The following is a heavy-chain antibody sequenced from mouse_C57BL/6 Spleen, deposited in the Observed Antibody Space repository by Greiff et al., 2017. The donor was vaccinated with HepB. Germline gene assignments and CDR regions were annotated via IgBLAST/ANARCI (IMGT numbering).Heavy chain of an antibody. D-gene: IGHD1-1*01. Sequence: EVKLQQSGPELVKPGASVKISCKASGYTFTDYYMNWVKQTHGKSLEWIGDINPNNGGTSYNQKFKGKATLTVDNSSSTAYMELRSLTSEDAAVYYCAGEGDYYPFAYWGPGTLVTVSA. CDR1: GYTFTDYY. CDR3: AGEGDYYPFAY. V-gene: IGHV1-26*01. J-gene: IGHJ3*01. CDR2: INPNNGGT.